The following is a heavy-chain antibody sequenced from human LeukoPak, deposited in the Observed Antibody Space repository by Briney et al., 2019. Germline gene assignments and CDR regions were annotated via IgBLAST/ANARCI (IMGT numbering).Heavy chain of an antibody. Sequence: PGGSLRLSCAASGFTFSSYAMSWVRQAPGKGLEWVSAISGSGGSTYYADSVKGRFTISRDNSKNTLYLQMNSLRAEDNAVYYCAKGAITIFRVVIATNWFDPWGQGTLVTVSS. CDR3: AKGAITIFRVVIATNWFDP. V-gene: IGHV3-23*01. D-gene: IGHD3-3*01. J-gene: IGHJ5*02. CDR2: ISGSGGST. CDR1: GFTFSSYA.